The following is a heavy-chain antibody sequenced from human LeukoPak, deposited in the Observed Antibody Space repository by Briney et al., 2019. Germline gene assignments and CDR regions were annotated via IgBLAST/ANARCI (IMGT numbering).Heavy chain of an antibody. D-gene: IGHD2-15*01. J-gene: IGHJ4*02. Sequence: GESLEISCKGSGYSFTSYWIGWVRQMPGKGLEWMGIIYPGDSDTRYSPSFQGQVTISADKSISTAYLQWSSLKASDTAMYYCARTPPYCSGGSCYSHWGQGTLVTVSS. V-gene: IGHV5-51*01. CDR3: ARTPPYCSGGSCYSH. CDR1: GYSFTSYW. CDR2: IYPGDSDT.